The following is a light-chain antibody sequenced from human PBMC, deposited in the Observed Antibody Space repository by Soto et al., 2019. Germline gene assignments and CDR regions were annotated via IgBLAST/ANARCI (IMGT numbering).Light chain of an antibody. CDR2: EVT. J-gene: IGLJ1*01. V-gene: IGLV2-14*01. CDR1: SSDVGGYNY. Sequence: QSVLPHPASMSWSPGDSITISCTGTSSDVGGYNYVSWHQQHSGKAPKLIIYEVTNRPSGVSNRFSGSKSGNTASLTISGLQAEEEADCYCSSYTATNNYVLGTGTKVTVL. CDR3: SSYTATNNYV.